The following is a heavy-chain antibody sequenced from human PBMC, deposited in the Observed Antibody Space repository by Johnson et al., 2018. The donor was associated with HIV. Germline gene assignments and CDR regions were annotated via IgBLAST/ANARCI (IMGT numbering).Heavy chain of an antibody. CDR2: ISWDGGST. J-gene: IGHJ3*02. Sequence: VQLVESGGVVVQPGGSLRLSCAASGFTFDDYAMHWVRQAPGKGLEWVSLISWDGGSTYYADSVKGRFTISRDNSKNSLYLQMNSLRAEDTAVYYCAREGPRITIFGVVTPSAFDIWGQGTMVTVSS. D-gene: IGHD3-3*01. CDR1: GFTFDDYA. CDR3: AREGPRITIFGVVTPSAFDI. V-gene: IGHV3-43D*03.